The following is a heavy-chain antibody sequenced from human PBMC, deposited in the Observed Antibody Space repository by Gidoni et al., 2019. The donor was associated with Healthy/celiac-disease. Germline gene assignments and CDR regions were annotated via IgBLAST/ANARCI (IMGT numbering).Heavy chain of an antibody. Sequence: QLQLQESGPGLVKPSETLSLTCTVSGGSIRSSSYYWGWIRQPPGKGREWIGRIYDSGSTYYNPSLKSRVTISVDTSKNQFSLKLSSVTAADTAVYYCARPSLMVRGVTGWFDPWGQGTLVTVSS. CDR3: ARPSLMVRGVTGWFDP. J-gene: IGHJ5*02. CDR1: GGSIRSSSYY. D-gene: IGHD3-10*01. V-gene: IGHV4-39*01. CDR2: IYDSGST.